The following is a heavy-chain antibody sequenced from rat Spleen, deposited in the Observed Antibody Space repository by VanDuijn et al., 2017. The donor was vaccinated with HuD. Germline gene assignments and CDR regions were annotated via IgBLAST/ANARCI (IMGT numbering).Heavy chain of an antibody. CDR1: GFSLTSNG. CDR2: ISTGGNT. V-gene: IGHV2S12*01. Sequence: QVQVKESGPGLVQPSQTLSLTCTVSGFSLTSNGVSWVRQPPGKGLEWIAAISTGGNTSYNSALKSRLSISRDTSKSQVFLKMNSLQTEDTAIYFCIRESLPGYNSHWFVYWGQGTLVTVSS. J-gene: IGHJ3*01. CDR3: IRESLPGYNSHWFVY. D-gene: IGHD1-4*01.